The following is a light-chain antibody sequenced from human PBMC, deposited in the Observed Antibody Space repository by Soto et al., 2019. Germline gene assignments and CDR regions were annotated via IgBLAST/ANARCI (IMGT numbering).Light chain of an antibody. J-gene: IGKJ2*01. V-gene: IGKV1-39*01. CDR1: QSISTY. CDR2: TAS. Sequence: DIQMTQSPSSLSASVGDRVTITCRASQSISTYLNWYQQTPGKAPNLLIYTASTLQTGVPSRFTSSGSGTDFTLTVTNMQPEDFATYYCQQSHRTPYTFGQGTKVEIK. CDR3: QQSHRTPYT.